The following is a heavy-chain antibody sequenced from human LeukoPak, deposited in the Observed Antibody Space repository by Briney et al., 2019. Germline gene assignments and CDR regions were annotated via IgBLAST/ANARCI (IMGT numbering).Heavy chain of an antibody. CDR2: IYPGDSDT. Sequence: GESLKISCKGSGYSFSIYWIGWVRQMPGKGLEWMGTIYPGDSDTRYSPSFQGQVTISADKSISTAYLQWSSLKASDTAMYYCANAVGADYYDSSGYYIWGQGTLVTVSS. CDR3: ANAVGADYYDSSGYYI. J-gene: IGHJ4*02. CDR1: GYSFSIYW. D-gene: IGHD3-22*01. V-gene: IGHV5-51*01.